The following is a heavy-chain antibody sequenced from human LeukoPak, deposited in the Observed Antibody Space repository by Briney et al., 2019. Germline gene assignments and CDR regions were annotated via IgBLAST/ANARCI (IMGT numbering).Heavy chain of an antibody. V-gene: IGHV4-59*05. CDR2: IYYSGST. CDR1: GGSISSYY. CDR3: ARYRGYNSGLEKYYFDY. J-gene: IGHJ4*02. Sequence: SETLSLTCTVSGGSISSYYWSWIRQPPGKELEWIGSIYYSGSTYYNPSLKSRVTISVDTSKNQFSLKPSSVTAADTAVYYCARYRGYNSGLEKYYFDYWGQGTLVTVSS. D-gene: IGHD5-18*01.